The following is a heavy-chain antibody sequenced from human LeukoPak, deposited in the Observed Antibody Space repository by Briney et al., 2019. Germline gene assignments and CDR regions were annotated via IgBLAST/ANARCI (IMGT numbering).Heavy chain of an antibody. J-gene: IGHJ5*02. V-gene: IGHV1-2*02. CDR1: GYTFTSYG. CDR3: ARARYYYDSSGFP. D-gene: IGHD3-22*01. Sequence: ASVKVSCKASGYTFTSYGISWVRQAPGQGLEWMGWINPNSGGTNYAQKFQGRVTMTRDTSISTAYMELSRLRSDDTAVYYCARARYYYDSSGFPWGQGTLVTVSS. CDR2: INPNSGGT.